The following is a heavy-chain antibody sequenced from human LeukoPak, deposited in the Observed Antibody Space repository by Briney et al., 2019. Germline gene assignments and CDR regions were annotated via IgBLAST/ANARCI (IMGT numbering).Heavy chain of an antibody. CDR2: ISYDGSNK. CDR3: ARCLARYGYFDY. CDR1: GFTFSSYA. Sequence: QPGRSLRLSCAASGFTFSSYAMHWVRQAPGKGLEWVAVISYDGSNKYYADSVKGRFTISRDNSKNTLYLQMNSLRAEDTAVYYCARCLARYGYFDYWGQGTLVTVSS. V-gene: IGHV3-30*01. J-gene: IGHJ4*02. D-gene: IGHD5-18*01.